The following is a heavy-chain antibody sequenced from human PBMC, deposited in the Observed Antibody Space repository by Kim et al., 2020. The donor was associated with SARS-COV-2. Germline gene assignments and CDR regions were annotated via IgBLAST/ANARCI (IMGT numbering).Heavy chain of an antibody. J-gene: IGHJ4*02. Sequence: GGSLRLSCAASGFTFRNYAMSWVRQAPGKGLEWVSGISGSGGITNYAESVKGRFTISRDNSKSTVFLQMNSLRAKDTAVYYCAKTSFGVVTANTYFGYWGQGTLVTVSS. CDR3: AKTSFGVVTANTYFGY. CDR2: ISGSGGIT. D-gene: IGHD3-3*01. CDR1: GFTFRNYA. V-gene: IGHV3-23*01.